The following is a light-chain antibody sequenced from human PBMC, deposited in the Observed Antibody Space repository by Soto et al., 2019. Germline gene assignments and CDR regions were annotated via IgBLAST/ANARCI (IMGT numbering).Light chain of an antibody. CDR2: ATS. CDR3: QQTYTTPRT. Sequence: DTQMTQSPSSLSASVGGRISITCRASQTVSTYLNWYQQKPGKAPTLLISATSTLQSGVPSRFSGSGSGTEFTLTITSMQPEEFATYYCQQTYTTPRTFGQGTKVDIK. J-gene: IGKJ1*01. V-gene: IGKV1-39*01. CDR1: QTVSTY.